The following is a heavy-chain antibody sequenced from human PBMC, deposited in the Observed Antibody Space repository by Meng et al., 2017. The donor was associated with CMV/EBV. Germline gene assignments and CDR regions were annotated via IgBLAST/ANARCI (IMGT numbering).Heavy chain of an antibody. CDR1: GGWLSGRE. V-gene: IGHV4-34*01. CDR2: INHSGST. J-gene: IGHJ4*02. CDR3: ARGRTGEHDFWSVYWADY. Sequence: GYQLQMCARLLKPQDTLPLTGAVYGGWLSGREWRGTRRPPGMGLEVIGEINHSGSTNYNPSLKSRVTKSEDTSKNQFSLKLSSVTAAETAVYYCARGRTGEHDFWSVYWADYWGQGTLVTVSS. D-gene: IGHD3-3*01.